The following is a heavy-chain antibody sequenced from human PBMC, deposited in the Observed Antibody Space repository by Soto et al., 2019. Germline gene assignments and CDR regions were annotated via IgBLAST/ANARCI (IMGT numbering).Heavy chain of an antibody. V-gene: IGHV1-46*01. CDR2: FNPTGDTA. CDR1: GYTFTSYY. Sequence: GASVKVSCKASGYTFTSYYIHWVRQAPGQGLEWMGIFNPTGDTASYAQKLQGRVTMTRDTSTGTAYIELGSLRSEDTAVYYCARGGRIVDTGIGYYYYHAMDVWGQGTAVTVSS. CDR3: ARGGRIVDTGIGYYYYHAMDV. D-gene: IGHD5-18*01. J-gene: IGHJ6*02.